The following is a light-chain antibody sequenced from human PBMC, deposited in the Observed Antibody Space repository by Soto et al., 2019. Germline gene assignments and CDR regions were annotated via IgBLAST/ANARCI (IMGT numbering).Light chain of an antibody. Sequence: IQMTQSPSSLSASVGDRITITCRASQGINKYLNWYQQKPGKAPKVLIYDASNLETGVPSRFSGGGSGTDFTLTISSLQPEDFATYYCQQYDSLPLTFGGGTKVDIK. V-gene: IGKV1-33*01. CDR1: QGINKY. J-gene: IGKJ4*01. CDR3: QQYDSLPLT. CDR2: DAS.